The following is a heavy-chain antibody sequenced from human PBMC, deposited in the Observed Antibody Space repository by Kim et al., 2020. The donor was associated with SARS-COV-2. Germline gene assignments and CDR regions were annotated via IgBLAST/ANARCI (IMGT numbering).Heavy chain of an antibody. CDR3: ARDSTGTNSYFDH. CDR2: IWYDGSNK. V-gene: IGHV3-33*01. Sequence: GGSLRLSCAASGFTFSSYGMHWVRQAPGKGLEWVAVIWYDGSNKYYADSVKGRFAISRDNSKNTLYLQMNSLRAEDTAAYYCARDSTGTNSYFDHWVQGT. D-gene: IGHD1-7*01. J-gene: IGHJ4*02. CDR1: GFTFSSYG.